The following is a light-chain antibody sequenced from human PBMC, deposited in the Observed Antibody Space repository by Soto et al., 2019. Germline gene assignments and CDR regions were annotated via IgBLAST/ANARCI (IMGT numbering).Light chain of an antibody. V-gene: IGKV3-20*01. CDR2: SAS. Sequence: DTVLTQSPGTLSLTSGERATLSCRASQSISGTYLAWYQQKPGQAPRLLIYSASTRATGIPDRFSGRGSGTDFTLTISRLEPEDFAVYYCQHYGTSPSTFGRGTKVDI. CDR1: QSISGTY. CDR3: QHYGTSPST. J-gene: IGKJ1*01.